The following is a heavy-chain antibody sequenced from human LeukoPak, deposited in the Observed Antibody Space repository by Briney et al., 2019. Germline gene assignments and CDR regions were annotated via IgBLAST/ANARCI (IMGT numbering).Heavy chain of an antibody. J-gene: IGHJ6*02. CDR2: IYYSGST. V-gene: IGHV4-59*01. CDR1: GGSISSYY. CDR3: ARAGAYYYYGMDV. Sequence: SETLSLTCTVSGGSISSYYWSWIRQPPGKGLEWIGYIYYSGSTNYNPSLKSRVTISVDTSKNQFSLKLSSVTAADTAVYYCARAGAYYYYGMDVWGQGTTVTVSS.